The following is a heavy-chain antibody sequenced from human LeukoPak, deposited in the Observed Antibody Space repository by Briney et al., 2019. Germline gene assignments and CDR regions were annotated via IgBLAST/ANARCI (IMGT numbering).Heavy chain of an antibody. CDR1: GFTYSRYW. CDR2: IKQDGSQK. CDR3: ASDDSSGEYDLPFGY. D-gene: IGHD3-22*01. J-gene: IGHJ4*02. V-gene: IGHV3-7*01. Sequence: GGSLRLSCVVSGFTYSRYWMTWFRQAPGKGLEWVANIKQDGSQKNYVDSVKGRFTISRDNAKKSLYLQMDSLRSEDTAVYYCASDDSSGEYDLPFGYWGQGTLVTVSS.